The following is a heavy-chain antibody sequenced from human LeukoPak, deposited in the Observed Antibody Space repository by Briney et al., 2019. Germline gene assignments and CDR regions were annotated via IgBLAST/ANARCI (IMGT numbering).Heavy chain of an antibody. V-gene: IGHV3-7*01. D-gene: IGHD3-3*01. CDR2: IKEDGGEQ. CDR3: ARAGYDFWSGKGRTVVSHYFYMDV. CDR1: GFTFSTYW. J-gene: IGHJ6*03. Sequence: PGGSLRLSCAASGFTFSTYWMTWVRQTPGKGLEWVANIKEDGGEQNYVDSVEGRFTISRDNTKSSLYLQMNSLRAEDTAVYYCARAGYDFWSGKGRTVVSHYFYMDVWGKGTTVTVSS.